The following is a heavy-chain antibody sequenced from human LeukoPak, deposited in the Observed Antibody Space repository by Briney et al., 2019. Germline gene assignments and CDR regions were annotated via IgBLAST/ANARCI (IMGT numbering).Heavy chain of an antibody. CDR1: GGSISSYY. CDR3: ASFSLDVVGAKFDY. J-gene: IGHJ4*02. CDR2: IYYSGST. D-gene: IGHD1-26*01. V-gene: IGHV4-59*08. Sequence: SETLSLTCTVSGGSISSYYWGWIRQPPAKGLEWIGYIYYSGSTNYNPSLKSRVTISVDTSKNQFSLKLSSVTAADTAVYYCASFSLDVVGAKFDYWGQGTLVTVSS.